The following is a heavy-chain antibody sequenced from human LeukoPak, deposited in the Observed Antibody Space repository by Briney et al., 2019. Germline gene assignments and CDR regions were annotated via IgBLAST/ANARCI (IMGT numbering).Heavy chain of an antibody. CDR1: GFTFSSYW. CDR3: ARGEKQWLVRAPHFDY. CDR2: IKQDGSEK. V-gene: IGHV3-7*01. J-gene: IGHJ4*02. D-gene: IGHD6-19*01. Sequence: PGGSLRHSCAASGFTFSSYWMSWVRQAPGKGPEGVANIKQDGSEKYYVDSVKGRFTITRDNAKTTPYLQMDSLTAEDTALNYCARGEKQWLVRAPHFDYWGQGTLVSVSS.